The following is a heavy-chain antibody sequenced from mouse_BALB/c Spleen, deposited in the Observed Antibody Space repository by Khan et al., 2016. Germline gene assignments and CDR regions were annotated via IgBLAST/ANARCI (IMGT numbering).Heavy chain of an antibody. CDR3: SRDPFYYYRSSYWYFDV. J-gene: IGHJ1*01. CDR1: GYSITSGYY. D-gene: IGHD1-1*01. CDR2: ISYDGSN. Sequence: EVQLQESGPGLVKPSQSLSLTCSVTGYSITSGYYWNWIRQFPGNKLEWMGYISYDGSNNYNPSLKNRISITRDTSKNQFFLKLNSVTTEDTATXYCSRDPFYYYRSSYWYFDVWGAGTTVTVSS. V-gene: IGHV3-6*02.